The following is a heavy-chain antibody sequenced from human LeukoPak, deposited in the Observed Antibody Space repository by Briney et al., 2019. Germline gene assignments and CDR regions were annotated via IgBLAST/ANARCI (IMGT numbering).Heavy chain of an antibody. J-gene: IGHJ4*02. CDR1: GFTFSSYS. D-gene: IGHD7-27*01. CDR3: ARDHLELGTSNGFDY. CDR2: ISSSSSYI. Sequence: PGGSLRPSCAASGFTFSSYSMNWVRQAPGKGLEWVSSISSSSSYIYYADSVKGRFTISRDNAKNSLYLQMNSLRAEDTAVYYCARDHLELGTSNGFDYWGQGTLVTVSS. V-gene: IGHV3-21*01.